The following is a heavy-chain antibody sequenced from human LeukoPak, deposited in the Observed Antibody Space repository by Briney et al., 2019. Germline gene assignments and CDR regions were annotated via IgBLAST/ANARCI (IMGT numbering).Heavy chain of an antibody. Sequence: AGGSLRLSCIASGFAFNSYEVNWVRQAPGKGLEWVSYISSSGSIKHYADSVKGRFTISRDNAKNSLYLQMNSLRAEDTAVYYCARARYTSGWETLDYWGPGTLVTVSS. J-gene: IGHJ4*02. D-gene: IGHD6-19*01. CDR3: ARARYTSGWETLDY. CDR1: GFAFNSYE. CDR2: ISSSGSIK. V-gene: IGHV3-48*03.